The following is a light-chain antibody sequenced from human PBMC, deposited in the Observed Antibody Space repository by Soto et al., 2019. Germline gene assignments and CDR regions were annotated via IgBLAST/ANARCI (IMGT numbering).Light chain of an antibody. CDR3: QQYGRAPRT. V-gene: IGKV3-20*01. CDR2: GAS. CDR1: QSVSSS. J-gene: IGKJ1*01. Sequence: EIVLTQSPGTLSLSPGERATLSCRASQSVSSSLAWYQQKPGQAPRLLIYGASSRATGIPDRFSGSGSGTDFALTISRLEPEDFAVYYCQQYGRAPRTFGQGTKVDNK.